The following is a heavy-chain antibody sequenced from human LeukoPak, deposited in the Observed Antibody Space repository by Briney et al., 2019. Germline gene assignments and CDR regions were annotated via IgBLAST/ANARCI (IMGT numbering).Heavy chain of an antibody. CDR2: IHTGGTT. CDR3: ARVWFGYFFQ. J-gene: IGHJ4*02. V-gene: IGHV3-53*01. Sequence: GGSLRLSCVASGFDISYNYVGWVRQGPGKGLEWVSVIHTGGTTHYADSVKGRFTISKDNSNNTVYLQMNSVRVEDTAVYYCARVWFGYFFQWGQGALVTVSS. CDR1: GFDISYNY. D-gene: IGHD3-10*01.